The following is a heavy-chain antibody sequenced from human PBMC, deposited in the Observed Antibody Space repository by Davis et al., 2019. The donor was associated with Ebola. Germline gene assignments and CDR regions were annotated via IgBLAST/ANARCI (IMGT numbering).Heavy chain of an antibody. D-gene: IGHD3-3*01. J-gene: IGHJ6*02. V-gene: IGHV3-15*01. CDR3: TTDLGPITIFGVVYTHYYYGMDV. CDR1: GFTFSNAW. CDR2: IKSKTDGGTT. Sequence: GESLKISCAASGFTFSNAWMSWVRQAPGKGLEWVGRIKSKTDGGTTDYAAPVKGRFTISRDDSKNTLYLQMNSLKTEDTAVYYCTTDLGPITIFGVVYTHYYYGMDVWGQGTTVTVSS.